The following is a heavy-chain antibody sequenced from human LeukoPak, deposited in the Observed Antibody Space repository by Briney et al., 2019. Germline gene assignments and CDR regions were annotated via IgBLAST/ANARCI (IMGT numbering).Heavy chain of an antibody. J-gene: IGHJ5*02. Sequence: ASVKVSCKASGYTFTGYYMHWVRQAPGQGLEWMGWINPNSGGTNYAQKFQGRVTMTRDTSISTAYMELSRLRSDDTAVYYCARDRRVTMVRGVMSWFDPWGQGTLVTVSS. CDR2: INPNSGGT. V-gene: IGHV1-2*02. CDR1: GYTFTGYY. D-gene: IGHD3-10*01. CDR3: ARDRRVTMVRGVMSWFDP.